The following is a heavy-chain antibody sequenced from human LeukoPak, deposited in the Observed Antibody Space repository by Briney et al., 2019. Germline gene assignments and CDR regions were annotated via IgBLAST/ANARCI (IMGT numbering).Heavy chain of an antibody. CDR2: INPNSGDS. D-gene: IGHD3-10*01. Sequence: ASVKVSCKASGYTFTGYYMRWVRQAPGQGLEWMGWINPNSGDSNIAQNFQIRVTMTRDKSISTIYMELRRLRFDDTAVYYFARGRDEIDYWGQGTLVTVSS. V-gene: IGHV1-2*02. J-gene: IGHJ4*02. CDR3: ARGRDEIDY. CDR1: GYTFTGYY.